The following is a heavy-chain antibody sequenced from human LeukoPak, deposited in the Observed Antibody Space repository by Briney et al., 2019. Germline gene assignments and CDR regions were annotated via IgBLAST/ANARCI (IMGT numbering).Heavy chain of an antibody. J-gene: IGHJ4*02. Sequence: SVKVSCKASGGTFSSYAISWVRQAPGQGLEWMGRIIPILGIANYAQKLQGRVTITTDESTSTVYMELSSLRSEDTAVYYCAREDGGLDYWGQGTLVTVSS. V-gene: IGHV1-69*04. D-gene: IGHD4-23*01. CDR1: GGTFSSYA. CDR2: IIPILGIA. CDR3: AREDGGLDY.